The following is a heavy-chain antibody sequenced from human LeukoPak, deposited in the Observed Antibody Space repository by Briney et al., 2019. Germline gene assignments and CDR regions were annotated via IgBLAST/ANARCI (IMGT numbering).Heavy chain of an antibody. J-gene: IGHJ6*02. CDR3: AAAPSPDVDTAMVYYYRMDV. CDR2: ISGSGGST. CDR1: GFTFSSYA. D-gene: IGHD5-18*01. Sequence: PGGSLRLSCAASGFTFSSYAMSWVRQAPGKGLEWVSAISGSGGSTYYADSVKGRFTISRDNSKNTLYLQMNSLRAEDTAVYYCAAAPSPDVDTAMVYYYRMDVWGQGTTVTVSS. V-gene: IGHV3-23*01.